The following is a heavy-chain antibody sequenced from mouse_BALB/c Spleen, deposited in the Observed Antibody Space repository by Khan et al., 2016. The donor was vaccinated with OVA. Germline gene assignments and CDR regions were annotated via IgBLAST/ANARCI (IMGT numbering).Heavy chain of an antibody. CDR3: ARNYDYDEGLAY. CDR1: GFSLNYYG. J-gene: IGHJ3*01. Sequence: VQLQQSGPGLVQPSQSLSITCTVSGFSLNYYGVHWVRQSPGKGLEWLGVIWSGGSTDYNAPFISRRSIRKDNSKSQVFFKMNSLQSNDTAIYYCARNYDYDEGLAYWGQGTLVTVSA. V-gene: IGHV2-2*03. D-gene: IGHD2-4*01. CDR2: IWSGGST.